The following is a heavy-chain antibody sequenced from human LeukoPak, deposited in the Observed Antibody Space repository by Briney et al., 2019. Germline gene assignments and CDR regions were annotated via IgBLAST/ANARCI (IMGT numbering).Heavy chain of an antibody. J-gene: IGHJ4*02. Sequence: GGSLRLSCAASGFTFSSYAMSWVRQAPGKGLEWVSAISGSGGSTYYADSVKGRFTISRDDSKNTLYLQMNSLRAEDTAVYYCAKQPIAAAGTYYFDYWGQGTLVTVSS. CDR3: AKQPIAAAGTYYFDY. D-gene: IGHD6-13*01. CDR2: ISGSGGST. CDR1: GFTFSSYA. V-gene: IGHV3-23*01.